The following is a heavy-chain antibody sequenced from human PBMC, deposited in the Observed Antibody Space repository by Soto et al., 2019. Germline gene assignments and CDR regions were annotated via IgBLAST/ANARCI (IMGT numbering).Heavy chain of an antibody. CDR2: IYYSGST. J-gene: IGHJ6*03. Sequence: SETLSLTCTVSGGSISSYYWSWIRQPPGKGLEWIGYIYYSGSTNYNPSLKSRVTISVDTSKNQFSLKLSSVTAADTAVYYCARAPTYYYGSGSYYGRGVARYMDVWGKGTTVTVSS. D-gene: IGHD3-10*01. CDR3: ARAPTYYYGSGSYYGRGVARYMDV. CDR1: GGSISSYY. V-gene: IGHV4-59*01.